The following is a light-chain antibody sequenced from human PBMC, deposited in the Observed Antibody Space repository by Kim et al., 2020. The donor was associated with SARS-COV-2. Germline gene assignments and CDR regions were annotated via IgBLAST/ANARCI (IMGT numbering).Light chain of an antibody. V-gene: IGLV3-25*03. Sequence: SYELTQPPSVSVSPGQTARITCSGDALPKQYAYWFQQKPGQAPVVVIYEDTERPSGIPERFSGSTSGTTVTLTISGVQAEDEADYYCQSADSSDTFWMFGGGTQLTVL. CDR2: EDT. CDR3: QSADSSDTFWM. J-gene: IGLJ3*02. CDR1: ALPKQY.